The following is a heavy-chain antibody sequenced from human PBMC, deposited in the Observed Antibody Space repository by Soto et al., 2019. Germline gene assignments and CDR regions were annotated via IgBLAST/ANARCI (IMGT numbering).Heavy chain of an antibody. CDR1: GFTFSSYD. Sequence: QVQLVESGGGVVQPGRSLRLSCAASGFTFSSYDMHWVRQAPGKGLEWVAVISYDGSNKYYADSVKGRFTISRDNSKNTLYLQMNSLRAEDTAVYYCAKDAPYGMDVWGQGTTVTVSS. CDR2: ISYDGSNK. J-gene: IGHJ6*02. CDR3: AKDAPYGMDV. V-gene: IGHV3-30*18.